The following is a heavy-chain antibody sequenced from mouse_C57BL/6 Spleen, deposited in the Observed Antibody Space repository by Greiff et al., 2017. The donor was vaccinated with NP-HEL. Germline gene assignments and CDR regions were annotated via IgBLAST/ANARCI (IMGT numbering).Heavy chain of an antibody. CDR3: ARSTGYYAMGY. Sequence: EVQLVESGGGLVQPGGSLSLSCAASGFTFTDYYMSWVRQPPGKALEWLGFIRNKANGYTTEYSASVKGRFTISRDNSQSILYLQMNALRAEDSATYYCARSTGYYAMGYWGQGTSVTVSS. CDR1: GFTFTDYY. J-gene: IGHJ4*01. D-gene: IGHD4-1*02. CDR2: IRNKANGYTT. V-gene: IGHV7-3*01.